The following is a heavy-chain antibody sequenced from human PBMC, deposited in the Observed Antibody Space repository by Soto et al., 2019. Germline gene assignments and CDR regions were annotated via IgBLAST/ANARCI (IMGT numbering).Heavy chain of an antibody. CDR1: GFTFDDYG. V-gene: IGHV3-21*01. Sequence: PGGSLRLSCAASGFTFDDYGMSWVRQAPGKGLEWVSCISSSSSNIYYADSVKGRFTISRDNAKNSLYLQMNSLRAEDTAVYYCARDSWGSSSVGAFDIWGQGTMVTVSS. CDR3: ARDSWGSSSVGAFDI. CDR2: ISSSSSNI. D-gene: IGHD6-6*01. J-gene: IGHJ3*02.